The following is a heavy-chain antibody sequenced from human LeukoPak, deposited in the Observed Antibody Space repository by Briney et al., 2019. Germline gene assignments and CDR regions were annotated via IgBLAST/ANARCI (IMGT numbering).Heavy chain of an antibody. CDR3: AKDRVVVITSAGFDY. D-gene: IGHD3-22*01. CDR1: GFTFSSYA. V-gene: IGHV3-23*01. CDR2: ISGSGGST. J-gene: IGHJ4*02. Sequence: GGSLRLSCAASGFTFSSYAMSWVRQAPGKGLEWVSAISGSGGSTYYADSVKGRFTISRDNSKNTLYLQMNSLRAEDTAVYYCAKDRVVVITSAGFDYWGQGTLVTVSS.